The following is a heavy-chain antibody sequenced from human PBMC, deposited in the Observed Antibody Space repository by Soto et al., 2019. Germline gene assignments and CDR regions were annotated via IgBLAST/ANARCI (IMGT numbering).Heavy chain of an antibody. CDR1: GYTFINYF. CDR2: INPSDRST. V-gene: IGHV1-46*01. J-gene: IGHJ4*02. CDR3: GRDINVGTTAAGPEY. Sequence: QVQLVQSGAEVKKPGASVKVSCKASGYTFINYFIHWVRQAPGQGLEWMGVINPSDRSTWYIQKFRGRVTMTRDTSTSTIYMELSGLRSEDTAVYYCGRDINVGTTAAGPEYWGQGTLVTVSS. D-gene: IGHD6-13*01.